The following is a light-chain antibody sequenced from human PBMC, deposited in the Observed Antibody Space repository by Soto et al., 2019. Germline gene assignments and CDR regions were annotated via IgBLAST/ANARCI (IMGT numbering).Light chain of an antibody. CDR1: SSDIGAYSR. J-gene: IGLJ2*01. V-gene: IGLV2-23*01. Sequence: QSALTQPASVSGSPGQSITISCTGTSSDIGAYSRVSWYQHHPGKAPKLMIYEGSKRPSGVSNRFSGSKSGNTASLTISELQDEDEANDYCCSYSGGSSYVVFGGGTKLTVL. CDR2: EGS. CDR3: CSYSGGSSYVV.